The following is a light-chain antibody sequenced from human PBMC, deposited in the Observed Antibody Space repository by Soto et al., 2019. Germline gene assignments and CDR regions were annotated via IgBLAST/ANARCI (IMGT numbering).Light chain of an antibody. CDR1: SSNIGSDY. CDR2: RNN. Sequence: QSVLTQPPSASGTPGQGVTISCSGSSSNIGSDYLYWYYRNNQRPSGDPERFSASKSATSASLAISGLRSEDEADYYCAAWDDSLSGVFGGGTKLTVL. CDR3: AAWDDSLSGV. J-gene: IGLJ2*01. V-gene: IGLV1-47*01.